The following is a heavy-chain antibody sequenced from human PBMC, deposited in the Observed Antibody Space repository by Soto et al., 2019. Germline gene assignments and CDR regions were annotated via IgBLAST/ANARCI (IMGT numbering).Heavy chain of an antibody. CDR1: GFTFSSYA. CDR3: AKEVHYDIVTGIEYFDH. V-gene: IGHV3-23*01. D-gene: IGHD3-9*01. Sequence: EVQLLESGGGLVQPGGSLKISCAVSGFTFSSYAMSWVRQAPGKGLEWVSGISGTGRVTNYAESVKGRFTISRDNPKNTLYLEKKSLRVEDTAVYYCAKEVHYDIVTGIEYFDHWGQGTLVTVSS. CDR2: ISGTGRVT. J-gene: IGHJ1*01.